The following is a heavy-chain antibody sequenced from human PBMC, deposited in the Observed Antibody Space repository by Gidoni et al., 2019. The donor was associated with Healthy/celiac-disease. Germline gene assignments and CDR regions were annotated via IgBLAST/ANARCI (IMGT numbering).Heavy chain of an antibody. J-gene: IGHJ4*02. V-gene: IGHV4-39*01. D-gene: IGHD6-19*01. Sequence: QLQLQESGPGLVKPSETLSLTCTVSGGSTSSSSYYWGWLRQPPGKGLEWIGRIYYSGGTYYNTSLKSRVTISVDTYKNQFSLKLSSVTAADTAVYYCARLLYSSGWQTHWGQGTLVTVSS. CDR1: GGSTSSSSYY. CDR3: ARLLYSSGWQTH. CDR2: IYYSGGT.